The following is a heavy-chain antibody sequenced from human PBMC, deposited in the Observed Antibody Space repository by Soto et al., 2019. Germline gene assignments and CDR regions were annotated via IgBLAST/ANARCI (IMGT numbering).Heavy chain of an antibody. CDR1: GFSLSTSGMC. D-gene: IGHD2-15*01. J-gene: IGHJ4*02. Sequence: SGPTLVNPTQTLTLTCTFSGFSLSTSGMCVSWIRHPPGKALEWLARIDWDDDKYYSTSLKTRLTISKDTSKNQVVLTMTNMDPVDTATYYCARVRRAATGFLLDYWGQGTLVTVSS. V-gene: IGHV2-70*11. CDR3: ARVRRAATGFLLDY. CDR2: IDWDDDK.